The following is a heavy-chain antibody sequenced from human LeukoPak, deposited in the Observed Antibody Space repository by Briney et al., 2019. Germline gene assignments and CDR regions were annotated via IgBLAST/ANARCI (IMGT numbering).Heavy chain of an antibody. CDR2: IYYSGST. CDR3: ARVVVPAAMGWVDY. J-gene: IGHJ4*02. D-gene: IGHD2-2*01. V-gene: IGHV4-31*11. CDR1: GGSFSGYY. Sequence: SETLSLTCAVYGGSFSGYYWSWIRQHPGKGLEWIGYIYYSGSTYYNPSLKSRVTISVDTSKNQFSLKLSSVTAADTAVYYCARVVVPAAMGWVDYWGQGTLVTVSS.